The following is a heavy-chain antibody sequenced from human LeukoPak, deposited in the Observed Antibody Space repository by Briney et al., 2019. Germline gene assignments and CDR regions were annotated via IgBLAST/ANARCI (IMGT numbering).Heavy chain of an antibody. Sequence: GRSLRLSCAASGFTFSSYAMHWVRQAPGKGLEWVAVISYDGSNKYYADSVKGRFTISRDNSKNTLYLQMNSLRAEDTAVYYCARAGYSSGWYGPGYYYYYMDVWGKGTTVTASS. CDR3: ARAGYSSGWYGPGYYYYYMDV. CDR2: ISYDGSNK. D-gene: IGHD6-19*01. J-gene: IGHJ6*03. V-gene: IGHV3-30*01. CDR1: GFTFSSYA.